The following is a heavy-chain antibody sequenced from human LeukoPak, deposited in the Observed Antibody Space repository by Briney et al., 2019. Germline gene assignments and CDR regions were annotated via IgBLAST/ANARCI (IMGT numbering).Heavy chain of an antibody. D-gene: IGHD3-22*01. V-gene: IGHV4-34*01. Sequence: KTSETLSLTCAVYGGSLSGYYWSWIRQPPGKGLEWIGEINHSGSTNYNPSLKSRVTISVDTSKNQFSLKLSSVTAADTAVYYCARPNYYDSSGYSDYWGQGTLVTVSS. CDR1: GGSLSGYY. J-gene: IGHJ4*02. CDR2: INHSGST. CDR3: ARPNYYDSSGYSDY.